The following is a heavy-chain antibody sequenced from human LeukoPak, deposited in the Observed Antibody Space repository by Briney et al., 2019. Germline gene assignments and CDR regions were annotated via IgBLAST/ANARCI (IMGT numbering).Heavy chain of an antibody. D-gene: IGHD5-18*01. Sequence: SETLSLTCAVYGGSFSGYYWSWIRQPPGKGLEWIGEINHSGSTNYNPSLKSRVTISVDTSKNQFSLKLSSVTAADTAVYYCARGLGYSYGEFDYWGQGTLVTVSS. V-gene: IGHV4-34*01. CDR3: ARGLGYSYGEFDY. J-gene: IGHJ4*02. CDR2: INHSGST. CDR1: GGSFSGYY.